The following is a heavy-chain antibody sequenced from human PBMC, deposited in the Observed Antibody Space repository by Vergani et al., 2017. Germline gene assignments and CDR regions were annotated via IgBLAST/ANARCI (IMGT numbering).Heavy chain of an antibody. D-gene: IGHD5/OR15-5a*01. CDR2: IYYSGNT. CDR1: GGSVSSGGYY. V-gene: IGHV4-31*03. CDR3: ATRFSDFAGFDI. J-gene: IGHJ3*02. Sequence: QVQLQESGPGLVKPSQTLSLTCTVSGGSVSSGGYYWSWIRHHPGKGLEWIGYIYYSGNTYYNPSLKSRVTVSVDTSKNQFSLRLTSVTAADTAVYYCATRFSDFAGFDIWGHGTMVTVSS.